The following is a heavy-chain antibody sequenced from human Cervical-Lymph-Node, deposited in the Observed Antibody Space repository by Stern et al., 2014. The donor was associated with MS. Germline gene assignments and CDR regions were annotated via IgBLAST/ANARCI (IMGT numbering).Heavy chain of an antibody. CDR1: GGSISSGSYY. V-gene: IGHV4-39*01. CDR3: ARQKRGSYSTGWSYFDY. D-gene: IGHD6-19*01. J-gene: IGHJ4*02. CDR2: ISFTGST. Sequence: QVQLQESGPRLVRPSETLSLTCTVSGGSISSGSYYWGWIRQPPGKGLEWIGTISFTGSTYYNPSLKSRVARSVDTSKNQLPLQLSSVTAADTAVYYCARQKRGSYSTGWSYFDYWGQGTLVTVSS.